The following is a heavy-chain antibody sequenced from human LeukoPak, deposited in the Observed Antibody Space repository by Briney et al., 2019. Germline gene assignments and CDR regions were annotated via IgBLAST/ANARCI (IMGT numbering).Heavy chain of an antibody. V-gene: IGHV4-61*02. D-gene: IGHD3-22*01. CDR2: IYTSGST. Sequence: SETLSLTCTVSGGSISGGSYYWSWIRQPAGKGLEWIGRIYTSGSTNYNPSLKSRVTISVDTSKNQFSLKLSSVTAADTAVYYCAREASSGPYFDYWGQGTLVTVSS. CDR1: GGSISGGSYY. CDR3: AREASSGPYFDY. J-gene: IGHJ4*02.